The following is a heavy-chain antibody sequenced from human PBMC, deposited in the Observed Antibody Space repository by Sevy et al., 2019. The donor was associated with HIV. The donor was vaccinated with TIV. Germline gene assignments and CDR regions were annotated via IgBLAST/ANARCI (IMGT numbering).Heavy chain of an antibody. V-gene: IGHV3-72*01. CDR3: ATHAGIAAAGIVFDY. D-gene: IGHD6-13*01. Sequence: GGSLRLSCVASGFTFSDHYMEWVRQAPGKGLEWVGRTRNKADGYTTEYAASVKGRFTISRDESKNSLYVKMNSLKAEDTAVYYCATHAGIAAAGIVFDYWGQGTLVTVSS. J-gene: IGHJ4*02. CDR2: TRNKADGYTT. CDR1: GFTFSDHY.